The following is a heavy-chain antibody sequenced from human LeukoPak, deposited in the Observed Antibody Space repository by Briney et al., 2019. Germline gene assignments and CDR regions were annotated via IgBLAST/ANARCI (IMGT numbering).Heavy chain of an antibody. CDR3: AGSGTKLDIGDFDY. CDR1: GGSFNAYY. J-gene: IGHJ4*02. Sequence: SETLSLTCAIYGGSFNAYYWSWVRQPPGEGLEWIGVVHHSGGTDYNPSLKSRITISLDTSKNQFSLKLTSVTPADTAVYYRAGSGTKLDIGDFDYWGQGTLVTVSS. CDR2: VHHSGGT. D-gene: IGHD1-1*01. V-gene: IGHV4-34*01.